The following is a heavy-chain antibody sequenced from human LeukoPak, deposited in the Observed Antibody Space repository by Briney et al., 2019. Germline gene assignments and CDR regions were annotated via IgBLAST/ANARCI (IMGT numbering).Heavy chain of an antibody. CDR3: AREGGYYFDH. Sequence: GGSLRLSCAASGFTFGSYGMHWVRQAPGKGLGWVAFISYDRSETYYADSVKGRFSISRDNSKNTVYLQMNSLRTEDRAVYYCAREGGYYFDHWGQGTLVTVSS. CDR1: GFTFGSYG. V-gene: IGHV3-30*03. J-gene: IGHJ4*02. D-gene: IGHD6-25*01. CDR2: ISYDRSET.